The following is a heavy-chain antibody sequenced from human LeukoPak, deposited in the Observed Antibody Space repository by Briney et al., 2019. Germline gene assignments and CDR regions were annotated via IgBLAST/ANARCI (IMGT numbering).Heavy chain of an antibody. Sequence: SETLSLTCAVYGGSFSGYSWSWIRQPPGKGLEWIGYIYYSGSTYYNPSLKSRVTISVDTSKNQFSLKLSSVTAADAAVYYCATGGRGIHWGQGTLVTVSS. J-gene: IGHJ4*02. CDR3: ATGGRGIH. D-gene: IGHD3-16*01. V-gene: IGHV4-30-4*07. CDR2: IYYSGST. CDR1: GGSFSGYS.